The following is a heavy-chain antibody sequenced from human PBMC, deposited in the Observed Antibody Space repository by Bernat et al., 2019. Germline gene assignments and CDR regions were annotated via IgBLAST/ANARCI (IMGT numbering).Heavy chain of an antibody. V-gene: IGHV3-33*01. CDR3: AREMVGATTWDYAFDI. CDR2: IWYDGSNK. D-gene: IGHD1-26*01. J-gene: IGHJ3*02. CDR1: GFTFSSYG. Sequence: QVQLVESGGGVVQPGRSLRLSCAASGFTFSSYGMHWVRQAPGKGLEWVAVIWYDGSNKDYADSVKGRFTISRDKSKNTLYLQMNSLRAEDTAVYYCAREMVGATTWDYAFDIWGQGTMVTVSS.